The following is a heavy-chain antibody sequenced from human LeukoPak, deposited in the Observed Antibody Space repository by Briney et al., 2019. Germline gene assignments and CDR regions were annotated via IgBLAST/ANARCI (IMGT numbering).Heavy chain of an antibody. V-gene: IGHV4-59*12. CDR2: IYYSGST. CDR3: ARGSKYYDILG. Sequence: SETLSLTCTVSGGSISSYYWSWIRRPPGKGLEWIGYIYYSGSTNYNPSLKSRVTISVDTSKNQFSLKLSSVTAADTAVYYCARGSKYYDILGWGQGTLVTVSS. CDR1: GGSISSYY. J-gene: IGHJ4*02. D-gene: IGHD3-9*01.